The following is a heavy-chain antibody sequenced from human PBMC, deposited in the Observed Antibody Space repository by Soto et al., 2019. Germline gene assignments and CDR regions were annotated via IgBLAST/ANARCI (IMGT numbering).Heavy chain of an antibody. J-gene: IGHJ4*02. CDR1: GFSLNTRAVG. CDR3: AHCRGGVASF. D-gene: IGHD3-16*01. CDR2: VYWDDDK. V-gene: IGHV2-5*02. Sequence: QITLNESGPALVKPTQTLTLTCTFSGFSLNTRAVGVGWIRQPPGKALEWLGVVYWDDDKTYSPSLKSRLTITKDTPKNQVGLRTTKMDPVDTATDYCAHCRGGVASFWGQGTLVTVSS.